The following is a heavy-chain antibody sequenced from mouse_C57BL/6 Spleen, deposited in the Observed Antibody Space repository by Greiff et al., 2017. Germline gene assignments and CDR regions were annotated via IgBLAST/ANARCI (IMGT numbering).Heavy chain of an antibody. Sequence: VQLQQSGPELVKPGASVKISCKASGYTFTDYYMNWVKQSHGKSLEWIGDINPNNGGTSYNQKFKGKATLTVDKSSSTAYMELRSLTSEDSAVYYCARVGVTAWYFDVWGTGTTVTVSS. J-gene: IGHJ1*03. CDR2: INPNNGGT. D-gene: IGHD2-2*01. CDR3: ARVGVTAWYFDV. CDR1: GYTFTDYY. V-gene: IGHV1-26*01.